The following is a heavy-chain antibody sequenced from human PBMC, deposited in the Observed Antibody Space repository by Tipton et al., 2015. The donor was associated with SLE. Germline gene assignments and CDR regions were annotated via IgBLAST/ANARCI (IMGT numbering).Heavy chain of an antibody. CDR3: ARGFQC. Sequence: LRLSCTVSGGSISSYYWSWIRQPPGKELEWTGYIYYSGSTNYNPSLKSRVTISVDTSKNQFSLKLSSVTAADTAVYYCARGFQCWGQGTLVTVSS. CDR1: GGSISSYY. D-gene: IGHD6-19*01. V-gene: IGHV4-59*01. J-gene: IGHJ4*02. CDR2: IYYSGST.